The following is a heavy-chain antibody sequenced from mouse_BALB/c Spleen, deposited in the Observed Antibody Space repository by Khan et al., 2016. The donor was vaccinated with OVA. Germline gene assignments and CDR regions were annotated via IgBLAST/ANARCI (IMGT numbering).Heavy chain of an antibody. CDR3: ARKGSRYNYAMDY. CDR1: GYSITSDYA. CDR2: ISYSGST. V-gene: IGHV3-2*02. J-gene: IGHJ4*01. D-gene: IGHD1-1*01. Sequence: EVQLQESGPGLVKPSQSLSLTCTVTGYSITSDYAWNWIRQFPGNKLEWMGYISYSGSTNYNPALKSRISITRDTSKNQFFLQLNSVTTEDTATYYCARKGSRYNYAMDYWGQGTSVTVSS.